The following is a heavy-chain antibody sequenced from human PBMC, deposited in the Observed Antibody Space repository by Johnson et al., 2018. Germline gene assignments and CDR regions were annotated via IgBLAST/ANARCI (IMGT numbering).Heavy chain of an antibody. D-gene: IGHD5-24*01. V-gene: IGHV4-39*07. CDR1: GGSISSSSYY. J-gene: IGHJ3*02. CDR3: TRGERWLQLSAFDI. CDR2: IYYSGST. Sequence: QVQLQESGPGLVKPSETLSLTCTVSGGSISSSSYYWGWIRQPPGKGLEWIGSIYYSGSTYYNPSLKSRFTISVETSKNQFSLKLSSVTAADTAVYYCTRGERWLQLSAFDIWGQGTMVTVSS.